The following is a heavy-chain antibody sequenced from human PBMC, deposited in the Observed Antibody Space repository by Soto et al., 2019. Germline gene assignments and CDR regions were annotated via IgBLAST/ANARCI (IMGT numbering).Heavy chain of an antibody. J-gene: IGHJ1*01. CDR1: GGTFSSYA. D-gene: IGHD1-26*01. CDR3: ATDIHSGIVGATGYFQH. CDR2: IIPIFGTA. Sequence: QVQLVQSGAEVKKPGSSVKVSCKASGGTFSSYAISWVRQAPGQGLEWMGGIIPIFGTANYAQKFQGRVTITADESTSTAYMELSSLRSEDTAVYYCATDIHSGIVGATGYFQHWGQGTLVTVSS. V-gene: IGHV1-69*01.